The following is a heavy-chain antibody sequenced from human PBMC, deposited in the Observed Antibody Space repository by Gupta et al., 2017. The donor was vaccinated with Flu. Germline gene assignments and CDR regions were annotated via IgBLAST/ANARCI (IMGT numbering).Heavy chain of an antibody. Sequence: PGKGLEWVSSISSSSSYIYYADSVKGRFTISRDNAKNSLYLQMNSLRAEDTAVYYCARDSTAIAVAGTGFGYWGQGTLVTVSS. V-gene: IGHV3-21*01. D-gene: IGHD6-19*01. CDR3: ARDSTAIAVAGTGFGY. J-gene: IGHJ4*02. CDR2: ISSSSSYI.